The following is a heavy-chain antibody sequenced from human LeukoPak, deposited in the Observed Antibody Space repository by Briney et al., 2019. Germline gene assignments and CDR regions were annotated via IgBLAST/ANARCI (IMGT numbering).Heavy chain of an antibody. V-gene: IGHV3-30*04. Sequence: GGSLRLSCAASGFTFSSYAMPWVRQAPGKGLEWVAFISYDGSNKYYADSVKGRFTISRDNSKNTLYLQMNSPRAEDTAVYYCARDRGAIAVAGTGLGWFDPWGQGTLVTVSS. D-gene: IGHD6-19*01. CDR3: ARDRGAIAVAGTGLGWFDP. J-gene: IGHJ5*02. CDR2: ISYDGSNK. CDR1: GFTFSSYA.